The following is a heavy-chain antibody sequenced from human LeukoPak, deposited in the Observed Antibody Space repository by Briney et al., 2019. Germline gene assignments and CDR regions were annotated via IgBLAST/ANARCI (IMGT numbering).Heavy chain of an antibody. CDR2: IYYSGST. CDR3: ARDQADGSGSYYDY. V-gene: IGHV4-61*01. CDR1: GGSVSSGIYY. D-gene: IGHD3-10*01. Sequence: SETLSLTCTVSGGSVSSGIYYWSCIRQPPGKGLECIGYIYYSGSTNYNPSLKSRVTISVDTSKNQFSLKLSSVTAADTAVYYCARDQADGSGSYYDYWGQGTLVTVSS. J-gene: IGHJ4*02.